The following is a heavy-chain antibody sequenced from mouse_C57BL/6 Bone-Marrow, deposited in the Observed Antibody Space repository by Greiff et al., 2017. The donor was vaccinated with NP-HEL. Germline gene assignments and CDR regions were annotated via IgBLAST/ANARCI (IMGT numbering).Heavy chain of an antibody. CDR1: GYTFTDYY. Sequence: EVQLQQSGPELVKPGASVKISCKASGYTFTDYYMNWVKQSHGKSLEWIGDINPNNGGTSYNQKFKGKATLTVDKSSSTAYMELRSLTSEDSAVYYCARENLVAYWGQGTLVTVSA. CDR2: INPNNGGT. CDR3: ARENLVAY. V-gene: IGHV1-26*01. J-gene: IGHJ3*01.